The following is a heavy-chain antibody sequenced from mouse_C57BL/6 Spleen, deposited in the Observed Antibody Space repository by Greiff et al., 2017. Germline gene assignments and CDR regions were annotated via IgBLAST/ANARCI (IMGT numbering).Heavy chain of an antibody. CDR1: GFTFSSYA. D-gene: IGHD2-5*01. CDR2: ISDGGSYT. CDR3: ARGGAYYSNYDWFAY. Sequence: DVKLVESGGGLVKPGGSLKLSCAASGFTFSSYAMSWVRQTPEKRLEWVATISDGGSYTYYPDNVKGRFTISRDNAKNNLYLQMSHLKSEDTAMYYCARGGAYYSNYDWFAYWGQGTLVTVSA. V-gene: IGHV5-4*03. J-gene: IGHJ3*01.